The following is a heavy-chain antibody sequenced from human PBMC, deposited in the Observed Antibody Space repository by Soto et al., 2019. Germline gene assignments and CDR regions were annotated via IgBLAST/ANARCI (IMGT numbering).Heavy chain of an antibody. CDR3: ARLKVVVIREGSWFDP. J-gene: IGHJ5*02. D-gene: IGHD2-21*01. V-gene: IGHV5-51*01. CDR2: IYPGDSDT. Sequence: PGESLKISCKGSGYSFTSYWIGWVRQMPGKGLEWMGIIYPGDSDTRYSPSFQGQVTISADKSISTAYLQWSSLKASDTAMYYCARLKVVVIREGSWFDPWGQGTLVTVSS. CDR1: GYSFTSYW.